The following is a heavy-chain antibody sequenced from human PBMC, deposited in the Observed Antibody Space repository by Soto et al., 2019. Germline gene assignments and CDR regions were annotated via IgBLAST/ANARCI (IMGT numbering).Heavy chain of an antibody. CDR2: MEPSSGRT. D-gene: IGHD1-26*01. V-gene: IGHV1-8*01. CDR1: GYSFTGLD. Sequence: QVQLVQSGAEARVPGASVKVSCKASGYSFTGLDINWVRQTTGQGLEWMGWMEPSSGRTGYAQKFQGRVTMTRDTAKKTAYIEVSSRTSEGTAGYYCARRVTPGVDYWGQGTLVT. J-gene: IGHJ4*01. CDR3: ARRVTPGVDY.